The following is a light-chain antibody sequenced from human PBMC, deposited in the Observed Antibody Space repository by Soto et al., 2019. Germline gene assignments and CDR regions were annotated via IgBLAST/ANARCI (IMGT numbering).Light chain of an antibody. CDR2: AAS. CDR3: LQHPYYPWT. J-gene: IGKJ1*01. Sequence: DIQMPESPSAKSAAVGDRVTITSRASQAISKSLAWFQQKPGKVPKRLIYAASILQSGVPARFSGIGDGTECTITISSLPPENFGTYDWLQHPYYPWTFGQGTKVDIK. CDR1: QAISKS. V-gene: IGKV1-17*03.